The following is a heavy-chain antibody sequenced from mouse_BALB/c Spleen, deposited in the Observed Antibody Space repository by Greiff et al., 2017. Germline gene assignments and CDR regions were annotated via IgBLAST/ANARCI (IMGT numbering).Heavy chain of an antibody. Sequence: EVQGVESGGGLVQPGGSLNLSCAASGFDFSRYWMSWDRQAPGKGQEWIGEINPGSSTINYTPSLKDKFIISRDNAKNTLYLQMSKVRSEDTALYYCARLDYGYYAMDYWGQGTSVTVSS. CDR2: INPGSSTI. D-gene: IGHD1-2*01. CDR3: ARLDYGYYAMDY. CDR1: GFDFSRYW. V-gene: IGHV4-2*02. J-gene: IGHJ4*01.